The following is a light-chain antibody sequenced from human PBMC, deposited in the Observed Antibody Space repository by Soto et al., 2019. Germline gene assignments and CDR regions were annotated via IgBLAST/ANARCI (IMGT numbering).Light chain of an antibody. CDR1: QSVSSY. V-gene: IGKV3-11*01. Sequence: EIVLTQSQATLSLSPGERATLSFRASQSVSSYLAWYQQEPGQAPRLLIYDASNRATGIPARFSGSGSGTDFTLTISSLEPEDFAVYYCQQRSNWITFGQGTLLEIK. J-gene: IGKJ5*01. CDR3: QQRSNWIT. CDR2: DAS.